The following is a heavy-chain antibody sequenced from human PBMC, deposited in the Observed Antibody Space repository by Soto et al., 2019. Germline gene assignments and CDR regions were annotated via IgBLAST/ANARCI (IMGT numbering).Heavy chain of an antibody. V-gene: IGHV1-46*01. D-gene: IGHD3-3*01. CDR3: ARDKGDFWSGSSPTQYYYYGMDA. J-gene: IGHJ6*01. CDR2: INPSGGST. Sequence: ASVKVSCKASGYTFTSHYMHWVRQAPGQGLEWMGIINPSGGSTSYAQKFQGRVTMTRDTSTSTVYMELSSLRSEDTAVYYCARDKGDFWSGSSPTQYYYYGMDAWGQGTTVTVSS. CDR1: GYTFTSHY.